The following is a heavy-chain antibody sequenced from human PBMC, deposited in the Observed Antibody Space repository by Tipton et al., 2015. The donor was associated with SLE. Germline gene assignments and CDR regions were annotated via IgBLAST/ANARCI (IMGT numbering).Heavy chain of an antibody. J-gene: IGHJ2*01. CDR3: ARDTKTGRGWYFDL. CDR1: GGSISSDY. CDR2: LYSGGSP. Sequence: TLSLTCNVSGGSISSDYWSWIRQPPGKGLEWIGDLYSGGSPNYNPSLKSRVTMSVDTSKNQFSLKLSSVTAADTAVYYCARDTKTGRGWYFDLWGRGTLVTVSS. D-gene: IGHD7-27*01. V-gene: IGHV4-4*07.